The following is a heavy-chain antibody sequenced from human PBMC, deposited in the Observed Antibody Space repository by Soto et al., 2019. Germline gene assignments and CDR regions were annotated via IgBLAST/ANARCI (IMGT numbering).Heavy chain of an antibody. CDR3: AKDASSASGWGFDS. CDR1: GFSFDDYA. Sequence: EVQLLESGGGLVQPGSSLRLSCAASGFSFDDYAMHWVRQAPGKGLQWVSGISWNSGDIGYPDSVRGRFTISRDSGTNSLYLQIASLKLEDTALYYCAKDASSASGWGFDSWGQGTLVTVST. J-gene: IGHJ4*02. V-gene: IGHV3-9*01. CDR2: ISWNSGDI. D-gene: IGHD6-19*01.